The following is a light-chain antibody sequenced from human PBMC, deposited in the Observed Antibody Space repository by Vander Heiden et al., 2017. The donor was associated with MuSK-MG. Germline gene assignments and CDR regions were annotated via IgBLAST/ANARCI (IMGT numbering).Light chain of an antibody. Sequence: DIQMTQSPSSLSASVGDRVAITCQASQDINKNLNWYQQKSGKAPKLLIYDASNLEAGVPSRFSGSGSGTDFTFTISSLQPEDFATYFCQQDDDLPPTFGHGTKVDV. V-gene: IGKV1-33*01. J-gene: IGKJ3*01. CDR2: DAS. CDR3: QQDDDLPPT. CDR1: QDINKN.